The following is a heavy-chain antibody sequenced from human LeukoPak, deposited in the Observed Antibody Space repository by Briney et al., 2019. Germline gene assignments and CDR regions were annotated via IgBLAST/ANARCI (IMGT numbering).Heavy chain of an antibody. D-gene: IGHD3-16*02. CDR1: GFTFSSYA. CDR2: ISDSGGRT. J-gene: IGHJ4*02. CDR3: LLQMTYGELSDPDF. Sequence: GRSLRLSCAASGFTFSSYAMTWVRQAPGEGLEWVSSISDSGGRTYYADSVKGRFTISRDSAMNSVSLQINSLRAEDTAVYYCLLQMTYGELSDPDFRGQGTLVTVSS. V-gene: IGHV3-23*01.